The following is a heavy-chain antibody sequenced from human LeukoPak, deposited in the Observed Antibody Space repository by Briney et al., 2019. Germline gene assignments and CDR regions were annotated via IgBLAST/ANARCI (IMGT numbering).Heavy chain of an antibody. Sequence: ASVKVSCKASGYTFTSYGIIWVRQAPGQGLEWMGWISGYNGNTNYAQKLQGRVTMTTDTSTSTAYMELRSLRSDDTAVYYCVHLLLWFGEEGDYWGQGTLVTVSS. CDR1: GYTFTSYG. CDR2: ISGYNGNT. D-gene: IGHD3-10*01. CDR3: VHLLLWFGEEGDY. V-gene: IGHV1-18*01. J-gene: IGHJ4*02.